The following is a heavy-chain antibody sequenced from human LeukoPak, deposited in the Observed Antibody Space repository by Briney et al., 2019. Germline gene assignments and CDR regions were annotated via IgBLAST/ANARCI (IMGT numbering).Heavy chain of an antibody. CDR3: TTFYSSGFVSYYYMDV. Sequence: GGSLRLSCAASGFTFSGSAMHWVRQASGKGLEWVGRIRSKANSYATAYAASVKGRFTISRDDSKNTAYLQMNSLKTEDTAVYYCTTFYSSGFVSYYYMDVWGKGTTVTVSS. D-gene: IGHD6-19*01. V-gene: IGHV3-73*01. CDR1: GFTFSGSA. J-gene: IGHJ6*03. CDR2: IRSKANSYAT.